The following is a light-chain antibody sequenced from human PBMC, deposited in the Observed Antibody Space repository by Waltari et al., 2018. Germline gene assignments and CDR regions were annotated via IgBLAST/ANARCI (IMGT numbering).Light chain of an antibody. V-gene: IGLV1-44*01. CDR1: SSNIGRNA. CDR2: TND. CDR3: ATWDDSLDGPV. Sequence: QSVLTQPPSASGTHGQRVTISCFGSSSNIGRNAVSWYQQLPGTAPRLLIHTNDQRPSGVPDRFSASKSGTSASLAISGLQSEDEADFHCATWDDSLDGPVFGGGTKLTVL. J-gene: IGLJ3*02.